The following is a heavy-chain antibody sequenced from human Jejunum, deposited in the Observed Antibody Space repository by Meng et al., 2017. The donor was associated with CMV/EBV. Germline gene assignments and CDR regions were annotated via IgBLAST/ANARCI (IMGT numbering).Heavy chain of an antibody. CDR3: ALGLYSSSGYFDL. J-gene: IGHJ2*01. CDR1: GNTYTDHD. Sequence: KSSGNTYTDHDIHWIKEAPGTGLEWMGLVDPEDGETRYADKSQGRVTISADTSTKTIYVDLSSLRSEDTAVYFCALGLYSSSGYFDLWGRGTLVTVSS. V-gene: IGHV1-69-2*01. D-gene: IGHD1-26*01. CDR2: VDPEDGET.